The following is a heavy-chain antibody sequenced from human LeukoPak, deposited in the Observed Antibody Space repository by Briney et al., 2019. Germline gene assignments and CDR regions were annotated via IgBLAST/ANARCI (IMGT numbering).Heavy chain of an antibody. J-gene: IGHJ4*02. D-gene: IGHD6-19*01. CDR2: INHSGST. Sequence: SETLSLTCTVSGGSISSSSYYWGWIRQPPGKGLEWIGEINHSGSTNYNPSLKSRVTISVDTSKNQFSLKLSSVTAADTAVYYCARRQQWLAPKNFDYWGQGTLVTVSS. CDR1: GGSISSSSYY. CDR3: ARRQQWLAPKNFDY. V-gene: IGHV4-39*07.